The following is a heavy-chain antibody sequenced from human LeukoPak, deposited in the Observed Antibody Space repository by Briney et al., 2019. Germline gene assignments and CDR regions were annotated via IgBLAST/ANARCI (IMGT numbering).Heavy chain of an antibody. CDR3: ARGPMIVVLGAFDI. CDR1: GDSISSGGYS. Sequence: PSQPLSLTCAVSGDSISSGGYSWSWIRQPPGKGLDWIGYIYHSGSTYYNPSLKSRVTISVDRSKNQFSLKLSSVTAADTAVYYCARGPMIVVLGAFDIWGQGTMVTVSS. CDR2: IYHSGST. J-gene: IGHJ3*02. V-gene: IGHV4-30-2*01. D-gene: IGHD3-22*01.